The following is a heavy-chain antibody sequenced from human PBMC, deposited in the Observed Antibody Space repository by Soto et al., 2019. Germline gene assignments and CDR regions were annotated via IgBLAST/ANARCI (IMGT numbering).Heavy chain of an antibody. CDR2: IDSGDGTT. D-gene: IGHD6-13*01. Sequence: SLRLSCTGSGFDFGDYYMSWIRQAPGKGLEWVSYIDSGDGTTYYTDSVKGRFTTSRDNAKKTVYLQMSSLRVEDTALYYCVRPYYSSSWFPFDRWGQGTLVTVSS. J-gene: IGHJ4*02. CDR3: VRPYYSSSWFPFDR. V-gene: IGHV3-11*01. CDR1: GFDFGDYY.